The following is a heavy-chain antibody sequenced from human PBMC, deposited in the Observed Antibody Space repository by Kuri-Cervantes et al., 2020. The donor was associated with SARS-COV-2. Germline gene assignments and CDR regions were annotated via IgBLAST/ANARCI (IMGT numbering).Heavy chain of an antibody. V-gene: IGHV3-11*06. CDR2: ISSSSSYT. CDR1: GFTFSDYY. J-gene: IGHJ6*03. D-gene: IGHD2-15*01. Sequence: GESLKISCAASGFTFSDYYMSWIRQAPGKGLEWVLYISSSSSYTNYADSVKGRFTISRDNAKNSLYLQMNSLRAEDTAVYYCARDGAYCSGGSCYYYYMDVWGKGTTVTVSS. CDR3: ARDGAYCSGGSCYYYYMDV.